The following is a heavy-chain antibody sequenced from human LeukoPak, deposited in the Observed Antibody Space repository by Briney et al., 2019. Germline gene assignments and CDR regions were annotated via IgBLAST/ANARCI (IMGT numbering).Heavy chain of an antibody. CDR1: GGSFSGYY. CDR3: ASTTGTTRGAFDI. D-gene: IGHD1-1*01. J-gene: IGHJ3*02. V-gene: IGHV4-38-2*01. Sequence: SETLSLTCAVYGGSFSGYYWGWIRHPPGKGLEWIGSIYHSGSTYYNPSLKSRVTISVDTSKNQFSLKLSSVTAADTAVYYCASTTGTTRGAFDIWGQGTMVTVSS. CDR2: IYHSGST.